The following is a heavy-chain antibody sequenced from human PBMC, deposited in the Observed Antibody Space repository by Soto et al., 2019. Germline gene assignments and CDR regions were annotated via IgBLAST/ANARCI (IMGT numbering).Heavy chain of an antibody. CDR3: ARDGYCSSTSCYGPNYYYYGMDV. J-gene: IGHJ6*02. V-gene: IGHV1-69*04. CDR2: IIPILGIA. CDR1: GGTFSSYT. Sequence: SVKVSCKASGGTFSSYTISGVRQAPGQGLEWMGRIIPILGIANYAQKFQGRVTITADKSTSTAYMELSSLRSEDTAVYYCARDGYCSSTSCYGPNYYYYGMDVWGQGTTVTVS. D-gene: IGHD2-2*03.